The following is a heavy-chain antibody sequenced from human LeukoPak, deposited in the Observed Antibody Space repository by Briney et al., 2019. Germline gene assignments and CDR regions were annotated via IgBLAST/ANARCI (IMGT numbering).Heavy chain of an antibody. Sequence: ASVKVSCKASGYTFTSYGISWVRQAPGQGLEWMGWISAYNGNTNYAQKLQGRVTMTTDTSTSTACMELRSLRSDDTAVYYCARDWNYCSSTSCYNYYYYMDVWGKGTTVTVSS. V-gene: IGHV1-18*01. D-gene: IGHD2-2*01. CDR1: GYTFTSYG. CDR2: ISAYNGNT. CDR3: ARDWNYCSSTSCYNYYYYMDV. J-gene: IGHJ6*03.